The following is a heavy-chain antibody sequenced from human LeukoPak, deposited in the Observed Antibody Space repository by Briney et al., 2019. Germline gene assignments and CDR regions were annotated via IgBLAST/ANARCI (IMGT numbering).Heavy chain of an antibody. D-gene: IGHD4-17*01. CDR2: IYHSGST. Sequence: SETLSLTCTVSGGSISSYYWSWIRQPPGKGLEWIGYIYHSGSTNYNPSLKSRVTISVDTSKNQFSLKLSSVTAADTAVYYCARGLYGDREFQHWGQGTLVTVSS. J-gene: IGHJ1*01. CDR1: GGSISSYY. V-gene: IGHV4-59*01. CDR3: ARGLYGDREFQH.